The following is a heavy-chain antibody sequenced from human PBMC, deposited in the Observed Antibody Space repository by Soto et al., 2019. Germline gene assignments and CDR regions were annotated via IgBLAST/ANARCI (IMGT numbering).Heavy chain of an antibody. J-gene: IGHJ6*02. CDR3: AREEDVFSVFNYYYGMDV. Sequence: PGGSLRRSCVASGFTFSSYWMHWVRQAPGKGLVWVSRINSDGSSTSYADSVKGRFTISRDNAKNTLYLQMNSLRAEDTAVYYCAREEDVFSVFNYYYGMDVWGQGTTVTVSS. V-gene: IGHV3-74*01. CDR2: INSDGSST. CDR1: GFTFSSYW. D-gene: IGHD2-21*01.